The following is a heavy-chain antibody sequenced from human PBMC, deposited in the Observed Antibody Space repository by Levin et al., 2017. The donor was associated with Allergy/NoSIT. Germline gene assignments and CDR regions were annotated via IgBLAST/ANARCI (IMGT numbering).Heavy chain of an antibody. CDR2: ISAYNGNT. D-gene: IGHD3-10*01. Sequence: GESLKISCKSSGYTFTSYGITWVRQAPGQGLEWMGWISAYNGNTNFAQNLQGRLTMTTDTSTSTAYMELKSLRSDDTAVYYCARLWGTLVRGVLTTPDYWGQGTLVTVSS. J-gene: IGHJ4*02. CDR3: ARLWGTLVRGVLTTPDY. V-gene: IGHV1-18*01. CDR1: GYTFTSYG.